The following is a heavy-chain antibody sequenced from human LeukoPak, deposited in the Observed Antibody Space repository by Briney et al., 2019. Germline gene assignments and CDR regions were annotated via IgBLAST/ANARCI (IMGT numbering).Heavy chain of an antibody. Sequence: SQTLSLTCTVSGGSISSGDYYWSWIRQPPGKGLEWIGYIYYSGSTYYNPSLKSRVTISVDTSKNQFSLKLSSVTAADTAVYYCARTSGYSYGYGGFDYWGQGTLVTVSS. CDR2: IYYSGST. J-gene: IGHJ4*02. CDR3: ARTSGYSYGYGGFDY. CDR1: GGSISSGDYY. V-gene: IGHV4-30-4*08. D-gene: IGHD5-18*01.